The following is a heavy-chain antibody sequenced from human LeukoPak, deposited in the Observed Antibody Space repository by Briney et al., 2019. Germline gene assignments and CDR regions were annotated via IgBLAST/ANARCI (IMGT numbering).Heavy chain of an antibody. J-gene: IGHJ4*02. CDR2: INASGGST. Sequence: ASVKLSCKASGYTFTSYYMHWVRQAPGQGLELMGIINASGGSTSYAQKFQDRVTMTRDTSTSTVYMQRSSLRAEDTAVYYCARDLLAAGVPYFDYWGQGNGVSVSS. V-gene: IGHV1-46*01. D-gene: IGHD6-13*01. CDR1: GYTFTSYY. CDR3: ARDLLAAGVPYFDY.